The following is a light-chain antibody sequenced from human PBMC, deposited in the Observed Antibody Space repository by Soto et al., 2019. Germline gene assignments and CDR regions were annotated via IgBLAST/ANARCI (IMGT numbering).Light chain of an antibody. CDR2: GVF. CDR3: QQYNDWPT. Sequence: EILMTQSPASLSVSPGDTATLSCRASQSVAGNLAWHQQTPGQAPRLLIYGVFTRATGVPARFSGTRSGTEFNLTISTLQSEDFGIYYCQQYNDWPTFGQGIKVDIK. V-gene: IGKV3-15*01. J-gene: IGKJ1*01. CDR1: QSVAGN.